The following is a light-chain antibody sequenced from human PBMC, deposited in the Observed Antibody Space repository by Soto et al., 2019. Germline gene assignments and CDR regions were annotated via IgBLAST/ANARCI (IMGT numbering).Light chain of an antibody. Sequence: EIVLTQSPGTLSLSLGERATLSCRASQSVTSSYLAWYQQKPGQAPRLLIYGASTRATGIPDRFSGSGSGTDFTLTVTRLEPEDFAVYYCQHYGGSMYSFGQGTKVDIK. CDR2: GAS. V-gene: IGKV3-20*01. J-gene: IGKJ2*03. CDR3: QHYGGSMYS. CDR1: QSVTSSY.